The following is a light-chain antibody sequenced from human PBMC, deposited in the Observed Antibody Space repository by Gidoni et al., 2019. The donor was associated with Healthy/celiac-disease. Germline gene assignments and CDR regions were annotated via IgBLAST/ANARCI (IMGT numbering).Light chain of an antibody. CDR3: QQSCSTPLT. V-gene: IGKV1-39*01. J-gene: IGKJ4*01. CDR2: AAS. Sequence: IQMTKSPSFLSASVGDRVTITCRASQSISSYLNCYQQKPGNAPKLLIYAASSRQSGVPSRVSGSGSGTDFTLTISSLQPEDFAAYYCQQSCSTPLTFGGGTKVEIK. CDR1: QSISSY.